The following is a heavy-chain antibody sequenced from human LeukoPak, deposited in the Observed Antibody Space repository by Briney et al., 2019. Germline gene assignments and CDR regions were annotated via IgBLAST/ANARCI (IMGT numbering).Heavy chain of an antibody. J-gene: IGHJ5*02. V-gene: IGHV4-39*01. Sequence: KPSETLSLTCTVSGGSISSGSYYWGWIRQPPGKGLEWIGSIYYSGSTYYNPSLKSRVTISVDTSKNQLSLKLSSVTAADTAVYYCATIVGASWFDPWGQGNLVTVSS. CDR3: ATIVGASWFDP. D-gene: IGHD1-26*01. CDR1: GGSISSGSYY. CDR2: IYYSGST.